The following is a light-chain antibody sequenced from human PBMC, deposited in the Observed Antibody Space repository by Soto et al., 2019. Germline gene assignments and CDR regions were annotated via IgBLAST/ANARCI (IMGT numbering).Light chain of an antibody. Sequence: QSALAQPRSVSGSPGQSVTISCSGTSSDVGGYNSVSWYQQFPGKAPKLMIYDVTKRPSGVPDRFSGSKSGNTASLTISGLPAEDEADYYCCSYAASYTLVFGGGTKLTVL. CDR1: SSDVGGYNS. CDR2: DVT. V-gene: IGLV2-11*01. J-gene: IGLJ2*01. CDR3: CSYAASYTLV.